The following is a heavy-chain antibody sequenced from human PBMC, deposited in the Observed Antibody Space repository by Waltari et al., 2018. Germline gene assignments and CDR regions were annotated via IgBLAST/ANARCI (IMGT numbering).Heavy chain of an antibody. Sequence: EVQLVESGGGLVQPGGSLRLSCAGSGFAFGSYWMSWVRQVPGKGLEWWAKIKKDGSEIYYVDSVKGRFTISRDNAKNSLYLQMNSLRAEDTAMYYCARDGEYCSGDKCYSYWYFDLWGRGTLVTVSS. D-gene: IGHD2-15*01. J-gene: IGHJ2*01. CDR3: ARDGEYCSGDKCYSYWYFDL. CDR1: GFAFGSYW. CDR2: IKKDGSEI. V-gene: IGHV3-7*01.